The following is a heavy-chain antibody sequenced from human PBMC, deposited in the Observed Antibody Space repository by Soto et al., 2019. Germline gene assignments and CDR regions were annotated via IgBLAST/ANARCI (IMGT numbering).Heavy chain of an antibody. V-gene: IGHV3-7*03. D-gene: IGHD6-19*01. CDR2: INQDGGGT. J-gene: IGHJ4*02. CDR1: GFTFISSF. CDR3: ARYFRGSGRYFFDY. Sequence: GGSLRLSCVASGFTFISSFMGWVRQAPGKGLEWVANINQDGGGTYYVDSVEGRFTISRDNAKDSLYLQMNSLRGEDTAVYYCARYFRGSGRYFFDYWGQGALVTVSS.